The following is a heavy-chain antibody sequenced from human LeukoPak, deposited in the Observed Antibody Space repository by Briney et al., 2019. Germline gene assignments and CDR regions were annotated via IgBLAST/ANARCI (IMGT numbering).Heavy chain of an antibody. CDR3: VRLTSFYYYVDV. V-gene: IGHV4-59*01. CDR1: GGSISTYY. D-gene: IGHD1-14*01. CDR2: IYNSESS. J-gene: IGHJ6*03. Sequence: SETLSLTCTVSGGSISTYYWSWIRQSPGKGLEWIGYIYNSESSNYNPSLKSRVTISVDTSKNQFSLRLSSVTAADTALYCCVRLTSFYYYVDVWGKGTTVTVSS.